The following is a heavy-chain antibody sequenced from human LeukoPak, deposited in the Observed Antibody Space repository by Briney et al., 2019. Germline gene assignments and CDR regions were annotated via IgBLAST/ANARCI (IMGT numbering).Heavy chain of an antibody. J-gene: IGHJ4*02. CDR2: IGSDGTKK. D-gene: IGHD5/OR15-5a*01. CDR3: ARQMTSTRLFDS. Sequence: GGSLRLSCVASGFIFSDHAFYWVRQSPDKGLEWVALIGSDGTKKYYVDSVQGRFTVSRENSKNTLFLQMNTVRADDTAVYFCARQMTSTRLFDSWGQGTLVTVSS. CDR1: GFIFSDHA. V-gene: IGHV3-30*04.